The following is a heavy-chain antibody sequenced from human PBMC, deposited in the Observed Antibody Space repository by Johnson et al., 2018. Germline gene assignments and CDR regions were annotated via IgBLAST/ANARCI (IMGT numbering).Heavy chain of an antibody. CDR2: IYSGVST. CDR3: AGWSLAALDI. CDR1: GFTFSSYW. Sequence: VQLVESGGGLVQPGGSLRLSCAASGFTFSSYWMTWVRQAPGKGLEWVSVIYSGVSTYYADSVKGRFTISRDNSKNTLYLQMNSLRAEDTAVYYCAGWSLAALDIWGQGTMVTVSS. J-gene: IGHJ3*02. D-gene: IGHD2-15*01. V-gene: IGHV3-66*02.